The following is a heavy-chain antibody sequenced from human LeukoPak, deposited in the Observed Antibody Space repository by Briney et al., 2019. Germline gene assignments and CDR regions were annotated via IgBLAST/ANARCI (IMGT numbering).Heavy chain of an antibody. D-gene: IGHD3-10*01. J-gene: IGHJ5*02. CDR1: GYTFTSYG. CDR3: ARLSLWFGELSLNWFDP. V-gene: IGHV1-18*04. CDR2: ISAYNGNT. Sequence: ASVKVSCKASGYTFTSYGISWVRQAPGQGLEWMGWISAYNGNTNYAQKLQGRVTMTTDTSTSTAYMELRSLRSDDTAVYYYARLSLWFGELSLNWFDPWGQGTLVTVSS.